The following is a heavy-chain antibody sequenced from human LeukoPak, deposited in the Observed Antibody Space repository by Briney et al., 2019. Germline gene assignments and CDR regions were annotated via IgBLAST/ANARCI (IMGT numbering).Heavy chain of an antibody. CDR1: GFTFSRYW. J-gene: IGHJ4*02. CDR2: ITSVNNYI. CDR3: AGLGARIY. Sequence: GGSLRLSCAASGFTFSRYWMSWVRQAPGKGLEWVSSITSVNNYIYYADSVRGRFTISRDNAKNSLYLQMNSLRAEDTAVYYCAGLGARIYWGQGTLVTVSS. V-gene: IGHV3-21*01. D-gene: IGHD1-26*01.